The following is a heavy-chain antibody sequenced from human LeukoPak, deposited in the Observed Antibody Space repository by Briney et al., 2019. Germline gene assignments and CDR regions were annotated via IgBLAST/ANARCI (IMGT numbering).Heavy chain of an antibody. CDR1: GFTFSSCG. CDR3: ARDQRTYYYYGMDV. J-gene: IGHJ6*02. V-gene: IGHV3-33*01. Sequence: GGSLRLSCAASGFTFSSCGMHWVRQAPGKGLEWVAVIWYDGSNKYYADSVKGRFTISRDNSKNTLYLQMNSLRAEDTAVYYCARDQRTYYYYGMDVWGQGTTVTVSS. CDR2: IWYDGSNK.